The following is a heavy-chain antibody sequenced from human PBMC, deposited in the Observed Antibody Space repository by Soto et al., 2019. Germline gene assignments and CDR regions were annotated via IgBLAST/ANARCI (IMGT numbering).Heavy chain of an antibody. J-gene: IGHJ6*02. V-gene: IGHV1-46*01. CDR1: GYSFTDYF. D-gene: IGHD2-15*01. CDR2: INPSSGST. Sequence: QVELVQSGAEVKKPGDSVTVSCKASGYSFTDYFMHWVRQAPGQGLEWVGRINPSSGSTSYAQRFQGRVTMTRDTSTSTVYMELSSLRAEDTSVFYCARASGSVVYGMDVWGQGTTVTVSS. CDR3: ARASGSVVYGMDV.